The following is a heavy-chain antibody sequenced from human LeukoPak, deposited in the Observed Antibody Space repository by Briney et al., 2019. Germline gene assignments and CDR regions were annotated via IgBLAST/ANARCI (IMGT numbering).Heavy chain of an antibody. D-gene: IGHD3-16*01. V-gene: IGHV3-7*01. J-gene: IGHJ4*02. CDR1: GFTLGNYW. Sequence: PGGSLSLSCAASGFTLGNYWMAWVRQAPGKGLEWVASIKRDGSEKYYVDSMRGRSTISRDNADNSLYLQMNSLTAEDTAVYYYVRDPGRGGEFDYWGQGTLITVSS. CDR2: IKRDGSEK. CDR3: VRDPGRGGEFDY.